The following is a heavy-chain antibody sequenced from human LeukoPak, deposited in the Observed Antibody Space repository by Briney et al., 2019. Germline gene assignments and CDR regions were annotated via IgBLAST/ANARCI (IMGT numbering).Heavy chain of an antibody. V-gene: IGHV3-15*01. J-gene: IGHJ3*02. D-gene: IGHD3-22*01. CDR2: IKSKTSGGTT. CDR1: GFTFSNSC. CDR3: TTGREEAHSSGYYGPAFDI. Sequence: AGGSLRLSCAASGFTFSNSCMSWVRQAPGKGLEWVGRIKSKTSGGTTDYAAPVKGIFTISRDDSKNPLYLQMNSLKTEDTPVYYCTTGREEAHSSGYYGPAFDIWGQGTMVTVSS.